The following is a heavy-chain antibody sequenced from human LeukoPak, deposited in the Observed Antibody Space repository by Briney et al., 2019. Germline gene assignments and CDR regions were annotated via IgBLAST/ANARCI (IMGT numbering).Heavy chain of an antibody. CDR1: GGTFSSYA. Sequence: ASVKVSCKASGGTFSSYAISWVRQAPGQGLEWMGGIIPIFGTANYAQKFQGRVTITADESTSTAYMELSSLRSEDTAVYYCARDRGSSPVFDYWGQGTLVTVSS. J-gene: IGHJ4*02. D-gene: IGHD6-6*01. V-gene: IGHV1-69*01. CDR3: ARDRGSSPVFDY. CDR2: IIPIFGTA.